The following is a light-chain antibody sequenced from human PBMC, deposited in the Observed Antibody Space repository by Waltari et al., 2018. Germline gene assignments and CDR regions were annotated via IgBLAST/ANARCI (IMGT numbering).Light chain of an antibody. V-gene: IGKV3-15*01. Sequence: EVVMTQSPATLSLFPGERVTLSCRASQSVASNLAWYQQKPGQAPRLLIYEASTRATGISARFRGSGSGTEFTLTISSLQFEDSAVYYCQQYNRWPPITFGQGTRLEIK. CDR3: QQYNRWPPIT. CDR1: QSVASN. J-gene: IGKJ5*01. CDR2: EAS.